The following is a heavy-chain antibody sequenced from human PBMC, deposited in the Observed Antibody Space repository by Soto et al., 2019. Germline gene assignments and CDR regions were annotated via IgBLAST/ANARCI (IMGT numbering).Heavy chain of an antibody. CDR2: ISYDGSNK. CDR1: GFTFSSYG. CDR3: AKDRILGDYYGMDV. Sequence: GGSLRLSCAASGFTFSSYGMHWVRQAPGKGLEWVAVISYDGSNKYYADSVKGRFTISRDNSKNTLYLQMNSLRAEDTAVYYCAKDRILGDYYGMDVWGQGTTVTVSS. D-gene: IGHD3-16*01. V-gene: IGHV3-30*18. J-gene: IGHJ6*02.